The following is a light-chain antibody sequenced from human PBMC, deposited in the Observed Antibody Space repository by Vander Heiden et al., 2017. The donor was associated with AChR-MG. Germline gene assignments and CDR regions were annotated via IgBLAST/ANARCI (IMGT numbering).Light chain of an antibody. CDR3: QQRGVWPPT. J-gene: IGKJ1*01. CDR1: QSVTNY. CDR2: DTF. V-gene: IGKV3-11*01. Sequence: EIVLTQSPATLSLSPGESATLSCRASQSVTNYLVWYQQKPGQAPRLLIYDTFNRASGIPARFRGSGSGTDFTLTISSLEPEDFAVYYCQQRGVWPPTFGQGTKVEIK.